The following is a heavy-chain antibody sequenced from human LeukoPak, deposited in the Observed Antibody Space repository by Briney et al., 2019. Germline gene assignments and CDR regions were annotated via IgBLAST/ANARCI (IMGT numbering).Heavy chain of an antibody. D-gene: IGHD2-2*01. V-gene: IGHV1-3*01. CDR2: INAGNGNT. J-gene: IGHJ4*02. Sequence: GASVKVSCKASGYTFTSYPMHWVRQAPGQRLEWMGWINAGNGNTKYSQNFQGRVTITRDTSASTAYMELSSPRSEDTAVYYCARASTSCYCFDYWGQGTLVTVSS. CDR3: ARASTSCYCFDY. CDR1: GYTFTSYP.